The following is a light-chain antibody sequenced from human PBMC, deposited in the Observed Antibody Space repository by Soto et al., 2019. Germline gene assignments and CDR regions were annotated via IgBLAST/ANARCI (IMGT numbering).Light chain of an antibody. J-gene: IGKJ1*01. CDR3: QQYGSSLWT. Sequence: EMVLTRSPGTLSLSPGERATLSCRASQSVSSSYLAWYQQKPGQAPRLLIYGASSRATGIPDRFSGSGSGTDFTLTISRLEPEDFAVYYCQQYGSSLWTFGQGTKVDIK. V-gene: IGKV3-20*01. CDR2: GAS. CDR1: QSVSSSY.